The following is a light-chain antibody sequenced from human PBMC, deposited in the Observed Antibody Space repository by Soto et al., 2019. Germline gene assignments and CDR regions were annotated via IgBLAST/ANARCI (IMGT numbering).Light chain of an antibody. Sequence: DIQMTQSPSSLSASVGDRVIITCRASQSIRSYLNWYQQKPGKAPNLLIYSASTLQSGVPSRFSGSGSGTDFTLTISSLQPEDFATYYCQQSYFTPLTFGPGTKVDI. CDR3: QQSYFTPLT. V-gene: IGKV1-39*01. CDR2: SAS. J-gene: IGKJ3*01. CDR1: QSIRSY.